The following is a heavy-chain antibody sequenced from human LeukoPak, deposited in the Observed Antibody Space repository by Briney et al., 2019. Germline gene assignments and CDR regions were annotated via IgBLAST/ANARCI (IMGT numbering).Heavy chain of an antibody. CDR1: GFIFNNYA. J-gene: IGHJ3*02. CDR3: AKDRRSHYLKGLFGDALDI. V-gene: IGHV3-23*01. Sequence: GGSLRLSCAASGFIFNNYAMSWVRQAPGKGLEWVSAISSLGGSTYYADSVTGRFTLSRDTSKDVLYLQMNSLRVEDTAVYYCAKDRRSHYLKGLFGDALDIWGQGAMVNV. D-gene: IGHD3-10*02. CDR2: ISSLGGST.